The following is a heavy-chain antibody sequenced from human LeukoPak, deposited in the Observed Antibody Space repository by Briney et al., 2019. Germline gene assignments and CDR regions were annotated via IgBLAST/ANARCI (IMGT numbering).Heavy chain of an antibody. J-gene: IGHJ4*02. V-gene: IGHV3-15*01. D-gene: IGHD2-8*01. Sequence: PGGSLRLSCAASGFTFSNAWMSWVRQAPGKGLEWVGRIKSKTDGGTTDYAASVKGRFTISRDDSKNTLYLQMNSLKTEDTAVYYCTTDIVLMVYAIATHDYWGQGTLVTVSS. CDR2: IKSKTDGGTT. CDR1: GFTFSNAW. CDR3: TTDIVLMVYAIATHDY.